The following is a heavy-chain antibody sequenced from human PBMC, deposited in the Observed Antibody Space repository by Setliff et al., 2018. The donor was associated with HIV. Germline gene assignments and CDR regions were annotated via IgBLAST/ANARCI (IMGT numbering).Heavy chain of an antibody. J-gene: IGHJ3*01. CDR1: GSSVATHG. CDR3: AIRRRSSDDSFDF. CDR2: ISAYTGNT. Sequence: ASVKVSCKTSGSSVATHGLSWVRQAPGEGLEWMGWISAYTGNTNYAQKFHGRVSMTTDSSTRTGYMELTSLRADDTAVYYCAIRRRSSDDSFDFWGQGTLVTVS. V-gene: IGHV1-18*01.